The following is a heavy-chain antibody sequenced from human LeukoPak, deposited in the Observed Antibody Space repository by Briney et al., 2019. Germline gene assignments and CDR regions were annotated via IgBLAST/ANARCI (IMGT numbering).Heavy chain of an antibody. CDR1: GCTFSSYA. CDR2: ISYGGSNK. J-gene: IGHJ4*02. CDR3: AKIPPTGVGDLSPDY. V-gene: IGHV3-30-3*02. Sequence: QSGGSLRLSCAASGCTFSSYAMHWVRQAPGKGLEWVAVISYGGSNKYYADSVKGRFTIPRDNSKNTLYLQMNSLRAEDTAVYCCAKIPPTGVGDLSPDYWGQGTLVTVSS. D-gene: IGHD3-16*01.